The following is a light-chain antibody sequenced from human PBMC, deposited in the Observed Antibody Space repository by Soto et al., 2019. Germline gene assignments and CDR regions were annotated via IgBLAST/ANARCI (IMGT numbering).Light chain of an antibody. V-gene: IGLV1-44*01. Sequence: QSVLTQPPSASGTPGQRVTISCSGSSSNIGSNTVNWYQQLPGTAPKLVIHTNDQRPSGVPDRFSGSKSGTSASLAISGLHSEDEADYYCVAWDDSLNGYGVFGGGTKLT. J-gene: IGLJ2*01. CDR1: SSNIGSNT. CDR3: VAWDDSLNGYGV. CDR2: TND.